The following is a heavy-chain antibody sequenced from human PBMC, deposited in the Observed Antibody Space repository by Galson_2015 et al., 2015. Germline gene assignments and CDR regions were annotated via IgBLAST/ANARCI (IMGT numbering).Heavy chain of an antibody. J-gene: IGHJ4*02. Sequence: SLRLSCAASGFTFSSYSMNWVRQAPGKGLEWVSFISSSPNYIYYADSVKGRFTISRDNAKNSLFLHMNSLRAEDTAVYYCARVPGEEGNWVVDSSGQGTLVPVSS. CDR3: ARVPGEEGNWVVDS. D-gene: IGHD7-27*01. V-gene: IGHV3-21*01. CDR2: ISSSPNYI. CDR1: GFTFSSYS.